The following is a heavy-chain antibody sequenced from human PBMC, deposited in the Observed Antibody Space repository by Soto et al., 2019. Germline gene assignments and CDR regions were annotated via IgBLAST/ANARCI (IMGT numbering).Heavy chain of an antibody. J-gene: IGHJ5*02. CDR2: INHSGST. CDR3: ARERIAVAPGRWFDP. CDR1: GGSFSGYY. Sequence: QVQLQQWGAGLLKPSETLSLTCAVYGGSFSGYYWSWIRQPPGKGLEWIGEINHSGSTNYNPSLKSRVTISVDTSKNQCSLKLSSVTAADTAVYYCARERIAVAPGRWFDPWGQGTLVTVSS. D-gene: IGHD6-19*01. V-gene: IGHV4-34*01.